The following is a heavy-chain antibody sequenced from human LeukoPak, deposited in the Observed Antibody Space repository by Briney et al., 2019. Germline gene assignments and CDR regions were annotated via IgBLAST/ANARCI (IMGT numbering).Heavy chain of an antibody. Sequence: SLRLSCAASGFTFSDYYMSWIRQAPGKGLEWVSYISSSGSTIYYADSVKGRFTISRDNAKNSLYLQMNSLRAEDTAVYYCARDPLFGIVTLDYWGQGTLVTVSS. CDR3: ARDPLFGIVTLDY. CDR1: GFTFSDYY. V-gene: IGHV3-11*01. J-gene: IGHJ4*02. D-gene: IGHD3-16*01. CDR2: ISSSGSTI.